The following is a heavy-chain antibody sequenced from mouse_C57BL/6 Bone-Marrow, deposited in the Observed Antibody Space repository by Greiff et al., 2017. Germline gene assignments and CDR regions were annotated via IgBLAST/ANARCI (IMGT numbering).Heavy chain of an antibody. D-gene: IGHD1-1*01. V-gene: IGHV1-50*01. J-gene: IGHJ3*01. CDR3: AREVATPGAFAY. CDR2: IDPSDSYT. CDR1: GYTFTSYW. Sequence: QVQLQQPGAELVKPGASVKLSCKASGYTFTSYWMQWVKQRPGQGLEWIGEIDPSDSYTNYNQKFKGKATLTVDTSSSTAYMQRSSLTSEDSAVYYCAREVATPGAFAYWGQGTLVTVSA.